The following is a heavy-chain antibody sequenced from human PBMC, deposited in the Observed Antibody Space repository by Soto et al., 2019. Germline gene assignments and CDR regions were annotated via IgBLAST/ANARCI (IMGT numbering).Heavy chain of an antibody. CDR2: ISYDGSNK. Sequence: QPGGSLRLSCAASGFTFSSYGMHWVRQAPGKGLEWVAVISYDGSNKYYADSVKGRFTISRDNSKNTLYLQMNSLRAEDTAVYYCAKANNKGEEQWLVREWNYYYYYGMDVWGQGTTVTVSS. CDR1: GFTFSSYG. V-gene: IGHV3-30*18. D-gene: IGHD6-19*01. CDR3: AKANNKGEEQWLVREWNYYYYYGMDV. J-gene: IGHJ6*02.